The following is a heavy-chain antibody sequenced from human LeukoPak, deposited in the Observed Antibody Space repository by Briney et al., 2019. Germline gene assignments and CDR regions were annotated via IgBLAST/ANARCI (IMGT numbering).Heavy chain of an antibody. J-gene: IGHJ4*02. CDR3: ARDQYGDYALDY. CDR2: ISSSTSTI. Sequence: GGSLRLSCAASGFTFSRYSMNWVRQAPGKGLEWISYISSSTSTIYYADSVKGRFTISRDIATNSLYLQMSSLGAEDTAVYYCARDQYGDYALDYWGQGTLVTVSS. D-gene: IGHD4-17*01. V-gene: IGHV3-48*01. CDR1: GFTFSRYS.